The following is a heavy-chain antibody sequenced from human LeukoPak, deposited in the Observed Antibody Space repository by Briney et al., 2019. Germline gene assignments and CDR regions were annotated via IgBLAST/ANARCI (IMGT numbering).Heavy chain of an antibody. CDR1: GFTFSDYS. J-gene: IGHJ6*03. CDR3: ARGYYDFWSGYYTYYYYYMDV. Sequence: GGSLRLSCAASGFTFSDYSVNWVRQAPEKGLEWVSSISTSGRYTYYADSVKGRFTISRDNAKNSLYLQMNSLRAEDTAVYYCARGYYDFWSGYYTYYYYYMDVWGKGTTVTVSS. CDR2: ISTSGRYT. V-gene: IGHV3-21*01. D-gene: IGHD3-3*01.